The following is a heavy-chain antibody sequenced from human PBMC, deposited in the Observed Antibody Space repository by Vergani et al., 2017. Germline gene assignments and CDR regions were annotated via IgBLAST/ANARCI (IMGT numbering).Heavy chain of an antibody. J-gene: IGHJ1*01. CDR1: GFTSSYYG. V-gene: IGHV3-30*03. CDR3: ATKSCGTPGCQLSYFRP. Sequence: QVHLVESGGGVVQPGRSLRLSCVVSGFTSSYYGMHWVRQAPGKGLEWVAVISEDGTQKYYADSVKGRFTISRDNSKSTLYLQMNSLRTEDTAVYYCATKSCGTPGCQLSYFRPWGQGTLVTVSS. D-gene: IGHD2-15*01. CDR2: ISEDGTQK.